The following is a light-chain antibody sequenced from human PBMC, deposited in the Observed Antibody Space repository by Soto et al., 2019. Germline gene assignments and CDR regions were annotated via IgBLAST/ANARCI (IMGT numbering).Light chain of an antibody. Sequence: QSALTQPASVSGSPGQSITISCTGTSSDVGGYKYVSWYQQHPGKAPKLMIYDIRNRPSGVSNRFSGSKSGNTASLTISGLPAADEADYYCTSYTRSSTRVFGTGTKLTVL. CDR3: TSYTRSSTRV. J-gene: IGLJ1*01. V-gene: IGLV2-14*03. CDR1: SSDVGGYKY. CDR2: DIR.